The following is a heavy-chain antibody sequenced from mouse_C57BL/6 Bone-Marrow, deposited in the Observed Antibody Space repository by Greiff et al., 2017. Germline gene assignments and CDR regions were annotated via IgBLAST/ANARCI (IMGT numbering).Heavy chain of an antibody. CDR3: TTDYDYDVAWFAY. D-gene: IGHD2-4*01. CDR1: GFNIKDYY. Sequence: EVKLQQSGAELVRPGASVKLSCTASGFNIKDYYMHWVKQRPEQGLEWIGRIDPEDGDTEYAPKFQGKATMTADTSSNTAYLQLSSLTSEDTAVYYCTTDYDYDVAWFAYWGQGTLVTVSA. V-gene: IGHV14-1*01. J-gene: IGHJ3*01. CDR2: IDPEDGDT.